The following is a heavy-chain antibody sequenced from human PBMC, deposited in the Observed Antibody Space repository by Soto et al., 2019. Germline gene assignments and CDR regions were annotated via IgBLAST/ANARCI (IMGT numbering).Heavy chain of an antibody. V-gene: IGHV3-7*03. J-gene: IGHJ4*02. D-gene: IGHD7-27*01. CDR3: ARGGHWAADY. CDR2: INEDGAAK. CDR1: GFSFSTYW. Sequence: EVQVVESGGXXVQPGGSLRLSCTASGFSFSTYWLSWLRQAPGKGLEWVARINEDGAAKDYVDPVKGRFTVSRDNTKNTLYLQMNSLTADDTAVYYCARGGHWAADYWGQGTPVTVSS.